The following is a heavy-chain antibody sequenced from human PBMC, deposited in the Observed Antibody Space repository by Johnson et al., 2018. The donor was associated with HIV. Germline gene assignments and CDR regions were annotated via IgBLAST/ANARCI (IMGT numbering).Heavy chain of an antibody. Sequence: VQLVESGGGLVQPGRSLILSCSSSGFTFSSYAMRWVRHAPRKVLEWVSAIFVSGGSTYYADSVKGRFTNYRDNSKNTLYLKMNSLRAEDTAVYYCAKGVVYGGEDAFDIWGQGTMVNVS. CDR3: AKGVVYGGEDAFDI. D-gene: IGHD4-23*01. CDR1: GFTFSSYA. CDR2: IFVSGGST. J-gene: IGHJ3*02. V-gene: IGHV3-23*04.